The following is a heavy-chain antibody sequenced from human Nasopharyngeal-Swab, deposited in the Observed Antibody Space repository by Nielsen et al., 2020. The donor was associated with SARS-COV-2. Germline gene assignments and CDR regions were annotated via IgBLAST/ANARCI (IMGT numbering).Heavy chain of an antibody. CDR3: ATIEISGKGAYYYYVDV. V-gene: IGHV1-24*01. CDR2: FDPEDGET. D-gene: IGHD3-10*01. Sequence: WVRQAPGQGLEWMGGFDPEDGETIYAQKFQGRVTMTEDTSTDTAHMELSSLRSEDTAVYYCATIEISGKGAYYYYVDVWGKGTTVTVSS. J-gene: IGHJ6*03.